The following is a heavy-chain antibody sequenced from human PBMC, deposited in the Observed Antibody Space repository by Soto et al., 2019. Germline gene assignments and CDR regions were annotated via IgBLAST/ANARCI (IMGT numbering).Heavy chain of an antibody. V-gene: IGHV4-59*01. D-gene: IGHD1-26*01. CDR3: ARGPVGATHFDY. CDR1: GGSISSYY. J-gene: IGHJ4*02. CDR2: IYYSGST. Sequence: ETLSLTCTVSGGSISSYYWSWIRQPPGKGLEWIGYIYYSGSTNYNPSLKSRVTISVDTSKNQFSLKLSSVTAADTAVYYCARGPVGATHFDYWGQGTLVTVSS.